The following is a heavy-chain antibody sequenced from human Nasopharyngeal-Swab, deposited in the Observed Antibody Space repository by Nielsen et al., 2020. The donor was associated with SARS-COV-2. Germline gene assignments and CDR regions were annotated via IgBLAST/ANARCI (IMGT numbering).Heavy chain of an antibody. V-gene: IGHV1-69*13. CDR1: VGTFSSYA. J-gene: IGHJ5*02. Sequence: SVKVSCKASVGTFSSYAISWVRQAPGQGLEWMGGIIPIFGTANYAQKFQGRVTITADESTSTAYMELSSLRSEDTAVYYCARDRKGAYYYDSSGYSNWFDPWGQGTLVTVSS. CDR3: ARDRKGAYYYDSSGYSNWFDP. CDR2: IIPIFGTA. D-gene: IGHD3-22*01.